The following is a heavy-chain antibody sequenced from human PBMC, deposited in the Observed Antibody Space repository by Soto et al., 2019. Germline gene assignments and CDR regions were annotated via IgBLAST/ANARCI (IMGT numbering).Heavy chain of an antibody. CDR2: IVVGSGNT. J-gene: IGHJ4*02. Sequence: SVKVSCKASGFTFTSSAVQWVRQARGQRLEWIRWIVVGSGNTNYAQKFQERVTITRDMSTSTAYMELSSLRSEDTDVYYCAAIYSDGTLFDYWGQGTLVNVSS. CDR3: AAIYSDGTLFDY. D-gene: IGHD5-18*01. CDR1: GFTFTSSA. V-gene: IGHV1-58*01.